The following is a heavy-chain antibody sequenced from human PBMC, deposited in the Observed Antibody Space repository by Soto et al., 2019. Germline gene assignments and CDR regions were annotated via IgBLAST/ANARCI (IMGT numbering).Heavy chain of an antibody. CDR1: GCSISSSSYC. J-gene: IGHJ4*02. CDR2: IYYSGST. D-gene: IGHD1-26*01. V-gene: IGHV4-39*01. Sequence: SETLSLTCTFSGCSISSSSYCLGWIRQPPGKGLEWIGSIYYSGSTYYNPSLKSRVTISVDTSKNQFSLKLSSVTAADTAVYYCARHVYSGSYYSGYWGQGTLVTVSS. CDR3: ARHVYSGSYYSGY.